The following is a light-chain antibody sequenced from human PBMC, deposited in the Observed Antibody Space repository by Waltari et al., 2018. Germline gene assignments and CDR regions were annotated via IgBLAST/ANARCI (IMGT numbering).Light chain of an antibody. Sequence: SSELTQDPAVSVALGQTVRITCQGGSLRRYYATWYRQKPGEAPVIVIFGKNVRTSSLPNLFSASNPRNTASLTITGAHAEDEADYYGHSRDSRGNPWVFGGGTKLTVL. V-gene: IGLV3-19*01. CDR3: HSRDSRGNPWV. CDR1: SLRRYY. J-gene: IGLJ3*02. CDR2: GKN.